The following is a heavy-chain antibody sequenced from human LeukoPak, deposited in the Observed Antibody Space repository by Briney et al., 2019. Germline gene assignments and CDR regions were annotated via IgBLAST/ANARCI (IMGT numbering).Heavy chain of an antibody. V-gene: IGHV6-1*01. Sequence: SQTLSLTCAISGDSVSSISVAWNWIRQSPSRGPEWLGRTYYRSKWYNEYAVFVKGRININPDPSKNQFSLQLNSVTPEDTAVYYCALARSEYHYGMDVWGQGATVTVSS. CDR3: ALARSEYHYGMDV. CDR2: TYYRSKWYN. CDR1: GDSVSSISVA. J-gene: IGHJ6*02.